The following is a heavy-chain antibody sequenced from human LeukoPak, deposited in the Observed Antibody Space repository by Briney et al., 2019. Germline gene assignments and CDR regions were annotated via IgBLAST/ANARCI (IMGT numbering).Heavy chain of an antibody. V-gene: IGHV3-23*01. CDR1: GFTFSTYA. CDR2: INDRGGRT. Sequence: GGSLRLSCAASGFTFSTYAMSWVRQAPGKALEWVSGINDRGGRTYYADSVKGRFTISRDNSKNTLYLQMNSLRAEDTAVYYCAKDGGSYSFQHWGQGTLVSVSS. D-gene: IGHD3-22*01. CDR3: AKDGGSYSFQH. J-gene: IGHJ1*01.